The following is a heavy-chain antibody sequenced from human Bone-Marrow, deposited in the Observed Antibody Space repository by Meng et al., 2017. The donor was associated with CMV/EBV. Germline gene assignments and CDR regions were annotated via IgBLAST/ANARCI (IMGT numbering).Heavy chain of an antibody. D-gene: IGHD6-13*01. CDR1: GVTFSKGG. CDR2: IKRKTEDGTT. Sequence: SCEASGVTFSKGGMSWGRQATGKGLEWVGSIKRKTEDGTTEYAEPVKVRFTISRDDSKNTLYLQMNSRKTEDTAVYYCTPAAGPYQYWGQGTLVTVSS. J-gene: IGHJ4*02. V-gene: IGHV3-15*01. CDR3: TPAAGPYQY.